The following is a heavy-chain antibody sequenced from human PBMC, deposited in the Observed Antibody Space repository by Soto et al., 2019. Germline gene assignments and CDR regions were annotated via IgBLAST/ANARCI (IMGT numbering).Heavy chain of an antibody. V-gene: IGHV3-23*01. CDR2: ISGSGAIT. D-gene: IGHD3-10*01. J-gene: IGHJ4*02. Sequence: EVQLLESGGGLVQPGGSLRLSCVASGFTFKNYDMRWFRQAPGKGLEWVSGISGSGAITYYADSVRGRFTISRDNSKNTLYLQLNSLRAEDTAIYYCAKDRQFRSYYESAGHYNNWGQGTLVTVSS. CDR3: AKDRQFRSYYESAGHYNN. CDR1: GFTFKNYD.